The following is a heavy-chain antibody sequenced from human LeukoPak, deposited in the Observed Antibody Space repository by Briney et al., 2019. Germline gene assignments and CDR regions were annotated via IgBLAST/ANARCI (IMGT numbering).Heavy chain of an antibody. J-gene: IGHJ5*02. CDR3: ARAGETIFGAPNWFDP. D-gene: IGHD3-3*01. CDR2: ISAYNGNT. CDR1: GYTFTSYA. V-gene: IGHV1-18*01. Sequence: GASVKVPCKASGYTFTSYAMHWVRQAPGQRLEWMGWISAYNGNTNYAQKLQGRVTMTTDTSTSTAYMELRSLRSDDTAVYYCARAGETIFGAPNWFDPWGQGTLVTVSS.